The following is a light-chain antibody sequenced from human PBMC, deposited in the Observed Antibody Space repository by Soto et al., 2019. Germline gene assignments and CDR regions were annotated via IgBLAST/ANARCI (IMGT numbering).Light chain of an antibody. CDR2: GAS. J-gene: IGKJ1*01. Sequence: EIVMTQSPATLSVSPGERATLSCRASQSVSSNLAWYQQAPGQAPRLLIYGASTRATDIPARFSGSGSGTEFTLTISSLQSEDFAVYYCQQYSNWPWTFGQGTKVDVK. CDR1: QSVSSN. CDR3: QQYSNWPWT. V-gene: IGKV3-15*01.